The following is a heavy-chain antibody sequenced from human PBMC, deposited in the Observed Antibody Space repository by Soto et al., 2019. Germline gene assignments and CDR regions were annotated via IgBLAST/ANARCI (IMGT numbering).Heavy chain of an antibody. CDR2: ISAYNGNT. CDR1: GYTFTNYG. CDR3: VRDISRPDY. J-gene: IGHJ4*02. Sequence: ASVKVSCKASGYTFTNYGLTWVREAAGQGLEWMGWISAYNGNTNYAQKFQGRVTMATDTSTSTAYMDLGSLRSDDTAVYYCVRDISRPDYWGQGTLVTVSS. V-gene: IGHV1-18*01. D-gene: IGHD3-3*02.